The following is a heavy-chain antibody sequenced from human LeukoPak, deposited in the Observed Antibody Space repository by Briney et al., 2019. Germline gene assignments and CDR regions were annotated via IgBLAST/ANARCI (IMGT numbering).Heavy chain of an antibody. CDR3: TRRITMVRGGPPYDYYGMDV. D-gene: IGHD3-10*01. J-gene: IGHJ6*04. CDR1: GFSFSGSA. CDR2: IRSKANSYAT. Sequence: GGSLKLSCAASGFSFSGSAMHWVRQASGKGLEWVGRIRSKANSYATAYAASVKGRFTISRDDSKNTAYLQMNGLKTEDTAVYYCTRRITMVRGGPPYDYYGMDVWGKGTTVTVSS. V-gene: IGHV3-73*01.